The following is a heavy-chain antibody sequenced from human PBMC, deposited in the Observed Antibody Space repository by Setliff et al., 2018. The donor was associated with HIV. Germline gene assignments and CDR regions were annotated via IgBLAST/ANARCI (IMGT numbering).Heavy chain of an antibody. CDR2: IYYSGNT. V-gene: IGHV4-39*07. Sequence: KTSETLSLTCNVSGGSISTNRDHWGWIRQPPGKGLEWIGSIYYSGNTYYHPSLQSRVTISLDMSKNQFSLKVKSATAADTAVYHCARDPHYFDRSGYYSYFYFDYWGQGMLVTVSS. D-gene: IGHD3-22*01. CDR3: ARDPHYFDRSGYYSYFYFDY. J-gene: IGHJ4*02. CDR1: GGSISTNRDH.